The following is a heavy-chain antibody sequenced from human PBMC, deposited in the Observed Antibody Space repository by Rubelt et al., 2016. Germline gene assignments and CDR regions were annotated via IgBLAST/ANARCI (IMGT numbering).Heavy chain of an antibody. V-gene: IGHV4-34*01. Sequence: QVQLQQWGAGLLKPSETLSLTCAVYGGSFSGYYWSWIRQPPGKGLEWIGEINHSGSTNYNPSLKSLVTISVDTSKNQFALKLSSVTAAGTAVYYCARGGANSSGWYVGYWGQGTLVTVSS. J-gene: IGHJ4*02. CDR1: GGSFSGYY. D-gene: IGHD6-19*01. CDR3: ARGGANSSGWYVGY. CDR2: INHSGST.